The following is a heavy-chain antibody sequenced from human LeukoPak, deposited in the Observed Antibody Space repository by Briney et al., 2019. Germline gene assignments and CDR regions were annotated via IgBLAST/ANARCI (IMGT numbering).Heavy chain of an antibody. D-gene: IGHD2-21*02. CDR3: ARDKCGGDCYSFPYYYYMDV. CDR1: GFTFSSYS. J-gene: IGHJ6*03. Sequence: GGSLRLSCAASGFTFSSYSMNWVRQAPGKELEWVSSISSSSSYIYYADSVKGRFTISRDNAKNSLYLQMNSLRAEDTAVYYCARDKCGGDCYSFPYYYYMDVWGKGTTVTISS. CDR2: ISSSSSYI. V-gene: IGHV3-21*01.